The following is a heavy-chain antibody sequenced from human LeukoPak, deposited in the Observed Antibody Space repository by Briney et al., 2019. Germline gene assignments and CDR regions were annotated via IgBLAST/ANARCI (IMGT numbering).Heavy chain of an antibody. J-gene: IGHJ4*02. CDR3: ATDRVVVPLGFD. D-gene: IGHD1-26*01. CDR1: GGTFSSYA. Sequence: SVKVSCKASGGTFSSYAVSWVRQAPGQGLEWMGGIIPIFGTANYAQKFQGRVTITADESTSTAYMELSSLRSEDTAVYYCATDRVVVPLGFDWGQGTLVTVSS. CDR2: IIPIFGTA. V-gene: IGHV1-69*13.